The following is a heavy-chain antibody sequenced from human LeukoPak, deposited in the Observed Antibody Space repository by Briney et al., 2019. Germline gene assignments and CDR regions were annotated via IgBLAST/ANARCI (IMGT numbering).Heavy chain of an antibody. CDR2: ISGSGGST. CDR1: GFTFSSYA. CDR3: ARDRGDRIRKSNWFDP. V-gene: IGHV3-23*01. Sequence: GGSLRLSCAASGFTFSSYAMSWVRQAPGKGLEWVSAISGSGGSTYYADSVKGRFTISRDNSKNTLYLQMNSLRAEDTAVYYCARDRGDRIRKSNWFDPWGQGTLVTVSS. J-gene: IGHJ5*02.